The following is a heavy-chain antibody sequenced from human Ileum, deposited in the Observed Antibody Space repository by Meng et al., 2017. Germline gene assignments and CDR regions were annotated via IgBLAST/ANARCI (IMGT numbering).Heavy chain of an antibody. Sequence: GGSLRLSCAASGFTFSSYWMTWVRQAPGKGLEWVANIKQEGSDKYYVDCVKGRFTISRDNAKNSLSLQMDSLRAEDTAVYYCARHSSWTFDYWGQGTLVTVSS. J-gene: IGHJ4*02. D-gene: IGHD3/OR15-3a*01. CDR3: ARHSSWTFDY. V-gene: IGHV3-7*01. CDR2: IKQEGSDK. CDR1: GFTFSSYW.